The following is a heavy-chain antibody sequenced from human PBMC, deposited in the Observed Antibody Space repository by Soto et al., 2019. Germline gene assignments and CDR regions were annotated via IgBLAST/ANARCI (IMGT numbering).Heavy chain of an antibody. J-gene: IGHJ3*02. CDR2: IYYSGST. CDR1: GGSISSYY. V-gene: IGHV4-59*08. CDR3: ARYRYYFDASGNYRTHAFDI. Sequence: PSETLSLTCTVSGGSISSYYWSWIRQPPGKGLEWIGYIYYSGSTNYNPSLKSRVTISVDTSKNQFSLRVTSVTAADTAVYYCARYRYYFDASGNYRTHAFDIWGPGTLVTVSS. D-gene: IGHD3-22*01.